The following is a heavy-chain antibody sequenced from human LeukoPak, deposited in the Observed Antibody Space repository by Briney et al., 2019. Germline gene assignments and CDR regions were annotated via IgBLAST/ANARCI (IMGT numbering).Heavy chain of an antibody. CDR2: INHSGST. J-gene: IGHJ4*02. CDR1: GGSFSGYY. D-gene: IGHD2-8*01. V-gene: IGHV4-34*01. CDR3: ASGGRGGMRVRY. Sequence: KPSETLSLTCAVYGGSFSGYYWSWIRQPPGKGLEWNGEINHSGSTNYNPSLKSRVTISVDTSKNQFSLKLSSVTAADTAVYYCASGGRGGMRVRYWGQGTLVTVSS.